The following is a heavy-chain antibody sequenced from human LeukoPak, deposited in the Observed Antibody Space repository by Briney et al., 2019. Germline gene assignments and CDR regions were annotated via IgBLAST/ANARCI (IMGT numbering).Heavy chain of an antibody. V-gene: IGHV3-33*01. CDR3: AREIFGSGSYPDL. CDR1: GFSFNTYA. D-gene: IGHD3-10*01. Sequence: GRSLRLSCAASGFSFNTYAMHWVRQAPGQGLEWVALVWHDGSHKFYSNSVRGQFTISRDNSKNTVYLQMNNLRPEDTAVYYCAREIFGSGSYPDLWGQGTLVTVSS. CDR2: VWHDGSHK. J-gene: IGHJ5*02.